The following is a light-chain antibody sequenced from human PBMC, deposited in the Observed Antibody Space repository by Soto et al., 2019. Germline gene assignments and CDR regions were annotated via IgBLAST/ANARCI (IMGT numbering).Light chain of an antibody. V-gene: IGKV3-20*01. CDR2: GAS. CDR1: QSVSSSY. Sequence: ELVLAQSPGTLSLSSGERATLSCRASQSVSSSYLAWYQQKPGQAPRLLIYGASIRATGIPDRFSGSGSGTDFTLTISRLEPEFFAVYYCQQYGSSLTVGGGTKVDI. J-gene: IGKJ4*01. CDR3: QQYGSSLT.